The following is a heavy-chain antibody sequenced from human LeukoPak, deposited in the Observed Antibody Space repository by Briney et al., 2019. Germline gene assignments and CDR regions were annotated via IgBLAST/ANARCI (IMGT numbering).Heavy chain of an antibody. D-gene: IGHD6-13*01. V-gene: IGHV3-7*01. Sequence: GGSLRLSCAASGLTFSSYWMSWVRQAPGKGLEWVANIKQDGSEKYYVDSVKGRFTISRDNAKNSLFLQMSSLRAEDTAVYYCARESSGIAATDKIDFWGQGTLVTVSS. J-gene: IGHJ4*02. CDR1: GLTFSSYW. CDR3: ARESSGIAATDKIDF. CDR2: IKQDGSEK.